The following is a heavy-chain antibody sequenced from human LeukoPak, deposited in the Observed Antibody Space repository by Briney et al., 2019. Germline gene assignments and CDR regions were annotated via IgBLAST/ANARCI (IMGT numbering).Heavy chain of an antibody. D-gene: IGHD1-26*01. Sequence: GGSLRLSCAAPGFTSYEYGMSWVCHAPGKGVEWVSGINWNGGSTGYADSVKGRFTISRDNAKNSLYLQMNSLRAEDTALYYCARAPHRGTYSAQGYWGQGTLVTVSS. CDR3: ARAPHRGTYSAQGY. V-gene: IGHV3-20*04. CDR1: GFTSYEYG. CDR2: INWNGGST. J-gene: IGHJ4*02.